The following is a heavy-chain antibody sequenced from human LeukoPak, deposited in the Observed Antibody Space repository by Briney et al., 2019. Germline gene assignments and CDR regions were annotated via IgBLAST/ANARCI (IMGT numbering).Heavy chain of an antibody. J-gene: IGHJ4*02. CDR3: ARARSYDSSGYYSYYFDY. D-gene: IGHD3-22*01. Sequence: SETLSLTCTVSGGSISSGGYYWGWIRQHPGKGLEWIGYIYYSGSTYYNPSLKSRVTISVDTSKNQFSLKLSSVTAADTAVYYCARARSYDSSGYYSYYFDYWGQGTLVTVSS. V-gene: IGHV4-31*03. CDR2: IYYSGST. CDR1: GGSISSGGYY.